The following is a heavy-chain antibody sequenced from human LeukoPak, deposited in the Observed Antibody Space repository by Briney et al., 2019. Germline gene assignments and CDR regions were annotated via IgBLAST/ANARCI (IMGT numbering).Heavy chain of an antibody. CDR3: ARASSRMYYYDSSGYPFFT. J-gene: IGHJ4*02. CDR2: ISGSGGST. CDR1: GFTFSSYG. Sequence: GTLRLSCAASGFTFSSYGMSWVRQAPGKGLEWVSAISGSGGSTYYADSVKGRFTISRDNSKNTLYLQMNSLRAEDTAVYYCARASSRMYYYDSSGYPFFTWGQGTLVTVSS. D-gene: IGHD3-22*01. V-gene: IGHV3-23*01.